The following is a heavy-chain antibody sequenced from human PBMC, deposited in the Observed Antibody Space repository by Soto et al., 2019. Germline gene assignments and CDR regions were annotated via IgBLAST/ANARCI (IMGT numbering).Heavy chain of an antibody. J-gene: IGHJ4*02. CDR3: ARGTRYMITFGGVIVSPDENFDY. Sequence: QVQLVESGGGVVQPGRSLRLSCAASGFTFSSYGMHWVRQAPGKGLEWVAVIWYDGGNKYYADSVKGRFTISRDNSKNTLYLQMNGVRAEDTAVYYCARGTRYMITFGGVIVSPDENFDYWGQGTLVTVSS. CDR1: GFTFSSYG. CDR2: IWYDGGNK. D-gene: IGHD3-16*02. V-gene: IGHV3-33*01.